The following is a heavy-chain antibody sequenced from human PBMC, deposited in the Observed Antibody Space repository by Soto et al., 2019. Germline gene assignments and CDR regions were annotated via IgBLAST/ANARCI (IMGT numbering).Heavy chain of an antibody. D-gene: IGHD1-20*01. J-gene: IGHJ4*02. V-gene: IGHV4-31*03. Sequence: QVQLQESGPGLVKPSQTLSLTCTVSGGSISSGGYSWSWIRQHPGKGLEWIGYIYYSGSTYYNPSLKSRVTISVDTSKNQFSLKLSSVTAADTAVYYCARFIPGTGSDYWGQGTLVTVSS. CDR2: IYYSGST. CDR1: GGSISSGGYS. CDR3: ARFIPGTGSDY.